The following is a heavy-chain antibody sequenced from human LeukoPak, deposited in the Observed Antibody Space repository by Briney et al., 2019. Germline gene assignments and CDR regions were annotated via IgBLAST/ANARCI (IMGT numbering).Heavy chain of an antibody. CDR1: GFTFHDYA. J-gene: IGHJ4*02. CDR3: TKDSVAMVTTSDY. Sequence: GGPLRLSCAASGFTFHDYAMHWVRQAPGKGLGWVSGISWNSGIIGYADSVKGRFTTSRDNAKNSLYLQMNSLRPEDTALYYCTKDSVAMVTTSDYWGQGTLVTVSS. D-gene: IGHD5-18*01. CDR2: ISWNSGII. V-gene: IGHV3-9*01.